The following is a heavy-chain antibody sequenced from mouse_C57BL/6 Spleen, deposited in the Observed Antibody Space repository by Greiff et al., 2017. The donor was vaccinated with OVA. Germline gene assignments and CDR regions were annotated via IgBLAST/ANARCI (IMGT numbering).Heavy chain of an antibody. CDR2: ISGGGGNT. J-gene: IGHJ2*01. CDR1: GFTFSSYT. CDR3: ARFYDYDDGYYFDY. Sequence: EVQLVESGGGLVKPGGSLKLSCAASGFTFSSYTMSWVRQTPEKRLEWVATISGGGGNTYYPDSVKGRFTISRDNAKNTLYLQMSSLRSEDTALYYCARFYDYDDGYYFDYWGQGTTLTVSS. V-gene: IGHV5-9*01. D-gene: IGHD2-4*01.